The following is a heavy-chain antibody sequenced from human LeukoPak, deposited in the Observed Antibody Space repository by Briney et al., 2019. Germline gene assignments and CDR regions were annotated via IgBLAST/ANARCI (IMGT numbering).Heavy chain of an antibody. CDR2: IYNGVNT. Sequence: SETLSLTCTVSGASVSSASYWTWIRQPPGKGVEWIAHIYNGVNTNYNPSLKSRVTISVDTSKNQFSLRLNSVTAADTAVYYCARSRAFNSGAFDLWGQGSLVTVSS. V-gene: IGHV4-61*01. CDR3: ARSRAFNSGAFDL. D-gene: IGHD1-26*01. CDR1: GASVSSASY. J-gene: IGHJ5*02.